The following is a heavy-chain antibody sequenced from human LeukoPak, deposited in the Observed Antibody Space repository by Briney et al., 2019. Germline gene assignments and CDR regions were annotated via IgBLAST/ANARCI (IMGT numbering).Heavy chain of an antibody. V-gene: IGHV4-61*02. CDR2: IYTSGST. D-gene: IGHD2-2*01. J-gene: IGHJ6*03. CDR1: GGSISSGSYY. Sequence: PSETLSLTCTVSGGSISSGSYYWSWIRQPAGKGLEWIGRIYTSGSTNYNPSLKSRVTISVDTSKNQFSLKLSSVTAADTAVYYCARGTVVVPAAIHLRGSFYYYYMDVWGKGTTVTVSS. CDR3: ARGTVVVPAAIHLRGSFYYYYMDV.